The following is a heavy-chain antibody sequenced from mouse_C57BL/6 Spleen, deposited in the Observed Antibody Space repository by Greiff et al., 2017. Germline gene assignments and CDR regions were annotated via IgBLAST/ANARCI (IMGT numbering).Heavy chain of an antibody. V-gene: IGHV1-55*01. CDR2: IYPGSGST. D-gene: IGHD2-2*01. J-gene: IGHJ4*01. CDR1: GYTFTSYW. Sequence: QVQLQQPGAELVKPGASVKMSCKASGYTFTSYWITWVKQRPGQGLEWIGDIYPGSGSTNYNEKFKSKATLTVDTSSSTAYMQLSSLTSEDSAVYYCAREGTTMVTPYYAMDYWGQGTSVTVSS. CDR3: AREGTTMVTPYYAMDY.